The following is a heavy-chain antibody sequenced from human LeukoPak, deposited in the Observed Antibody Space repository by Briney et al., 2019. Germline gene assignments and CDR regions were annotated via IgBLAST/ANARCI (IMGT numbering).Heavy chain of an antibody. CDR3: ARGGIKGSTGPRSFDY. Sequence: PSETLSLTCTVSGGSITDYYWSWIRQPPGEGLEWIGYIYYSGNTNYNPSLKSRVTISVDTSKTQFSLRLSSVTAADTAMYYCARGGIKGSTGPRSFDYWGQGTLVTVSS. D-gene: IGHD1-26*01. CDR1: GGSITDYY. CDR2: IYYSGNT. V-gene: IGHV4-59*01. J-gene: IGHJ4*02.